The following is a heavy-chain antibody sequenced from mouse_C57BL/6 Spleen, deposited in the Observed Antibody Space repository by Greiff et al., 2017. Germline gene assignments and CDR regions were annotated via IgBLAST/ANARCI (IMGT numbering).Heavy chain of an antibody. V-gene: IGHV1-64*01. CDR1: GYTFTSYW. CDR2: IHPNSGST. Sequence: QVQLQQPGAELVKPGASVKLSCKASGYTFTSYWMHWVKQRPGQGLEWIGMIHPNSGSTNYNEKFKSKATLTVDKSSSTAYMQLSSLTSEDSAVYYYAREGDYYGSSYDYAMDYWGQGTSVTVSS. CDR3: AREGDYYGSSYDYAMDY. J-gene: IGHJ4*01. D-gene: IGHD1-1*01.